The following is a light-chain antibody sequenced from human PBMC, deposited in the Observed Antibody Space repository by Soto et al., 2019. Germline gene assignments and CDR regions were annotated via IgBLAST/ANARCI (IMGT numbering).Light chain of an antibody. CDR2: DAS. J-gene: IGKJ2*01. V-gene: IGKV1-9*01. CDR1: QAIRSY. CDR3: QQLNTYPMYT. Sequence: DIQLTQSPSFLSASVGDRVTITCRASQAIRSYVAWYQQKPGKAPNLLIYDASTLQSGVPSRCSGSGSGTEFTLTSSSLQPEDSATYYCQQLNTYPMYTFGQGTKLEIK.